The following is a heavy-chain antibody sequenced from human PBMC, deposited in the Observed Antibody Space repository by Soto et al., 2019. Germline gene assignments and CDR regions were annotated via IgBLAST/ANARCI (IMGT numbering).Heavy chain of an antibody. CDR1: GGSISLYY. CDR3: ATRPPRGPYRSDFDY. D-gene: IGHD6-25*01. CDR2: VYHSGTT. Sequence: PSETLSLTCTVSGGSISLYYWTWIRQSPGKGPEWIGYVYHSGTTNYNPSLESRVTMSLDTSKNQFSLKLRAVTTADTAVYYCATRPPRGPYRSDFDYWCQGNLVTVSS. J-gene: IGHJ4*02. V-gene: IGHV4-59*03.